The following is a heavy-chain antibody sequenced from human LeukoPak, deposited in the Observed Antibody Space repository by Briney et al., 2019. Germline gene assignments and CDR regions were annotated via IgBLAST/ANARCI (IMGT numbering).Heavy chain of an antibody. J-gene: IGHJ5*02. CDR3: ARGGVPGLVGTKVRRPWFDP. V-gene: IGHV1-46*01. Sequence: ASVKVSCKASGYTFTHNFMHWVRQAPGQGLEWMGIINPSGDNTWYAQKFQGRVTMTRDMATSTDYMEVNSLRSEDTAVYYCARGGVPGLVGTKVRRPWFDPWGQGTLVTVSS. D-gene: IGHD1-7*01. CDR2: INPSGDNT. CDR1: GYTFTHNF.